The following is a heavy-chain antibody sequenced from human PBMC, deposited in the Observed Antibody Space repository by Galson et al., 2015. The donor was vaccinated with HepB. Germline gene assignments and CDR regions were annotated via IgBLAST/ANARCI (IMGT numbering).Heavy chain of an antibody. CDR3: TTDPGYSYGYGYYFDY. D-gene: IGHD5-18*01. Sequence: SLRLSCAASGFTFSNAWMSWVRQAPGKGLEWVGRIKSKTDGGTTDYAAPVKGRFTISRDDSKNTLYLQMNSLKTEDTAVYYCTTDPGYSYGYGYYFDYWGQGTLVTVSS. CDR1: GFTFSNAW. CDR2: IKSKTDGGTT. J-gene: IGHJ4*02. V-gene: IGHV3-15*01.